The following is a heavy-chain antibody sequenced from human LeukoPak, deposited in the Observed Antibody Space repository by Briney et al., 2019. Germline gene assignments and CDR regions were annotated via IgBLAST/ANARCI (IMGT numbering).Heavy chain of an antibody. V-gene: IGHV4-34*01. CDR3: ARGGGRVVLMVYATRPNWFDP. Sequence: SETLSLTCAVYGGSFSGYYWSWIRQPPGNGREWIGEINHMVSTNYNPPLKGRVTISVDTYRHKFSLNRSAVTAADTAVYYCARGGGRVVLMVYATRPNWFDPWGQGTLVTVSS. CDR2: INHMVST. J-gene: IGHJ5*02. CDR1: GGSFSGYY. D-gene: IGHD2-8*01.